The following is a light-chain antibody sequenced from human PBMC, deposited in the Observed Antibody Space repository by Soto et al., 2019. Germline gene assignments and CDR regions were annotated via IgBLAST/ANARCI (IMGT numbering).Light chain of an antibody. CDR3: QSYDSSLSGHVV. Sequence: QSVLTQPPSASGTPGQRVTVSCSGSSSNIGSDVVNWYQQLPGTAPKLLIFNNNQRPSGVPDRFSGSKSGTSASLAISGLQSEDEADYYCQSYDSSLSGHVVFGGGTKLTVL. CDR1: SSNIGSDV. J-gene: IGLJ2*01. V-gene: IGLV1-44*01. CDR2: NNN.